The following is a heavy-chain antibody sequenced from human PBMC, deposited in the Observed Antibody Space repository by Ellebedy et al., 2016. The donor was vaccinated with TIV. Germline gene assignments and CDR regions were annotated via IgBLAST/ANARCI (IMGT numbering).Heavy chain of an antibody. V-gene: IGHV4-59*12. J-gene: IGHJ3*02. CDR2: IYYGGGT. CDR1: GVSITTNY. Sequence: MPSETLSLTCTVSGVSITTNYWSWIRQTPGKGLEWIGYIYYGGGTNYNPSLKRRLTLSLDTSKNHFSLNLTSVTAADTAVYYCARPYGSGWLGRSAFDNWGQGTMVTVSS. CDR3: ARPYGSGWLGRSAFDN. D-gene: IGHD6-19*01.